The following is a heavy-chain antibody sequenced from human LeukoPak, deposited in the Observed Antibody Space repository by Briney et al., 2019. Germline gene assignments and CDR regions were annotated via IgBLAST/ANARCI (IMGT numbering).Heavy chain of an antibody. V-gene: IGHV5-51*01. Sequence: PGESLKISCKGSGYSFTSYWIGWVRQMPGKGLEWMGIIYPGDSDTRYSPSFQGQVTISADKSISTAYLQWSSLKASDTAMYYCARQVQLTFGGVIVVFDYWGQGTLVTVSS. CDR3: ARQVQLTFGGVIVVFDY. J-gene: IGHJ4*02. D-gene: IGHD3-16*02. CDR1: GYSFTSYW. CDR2: IYPGDSDT.